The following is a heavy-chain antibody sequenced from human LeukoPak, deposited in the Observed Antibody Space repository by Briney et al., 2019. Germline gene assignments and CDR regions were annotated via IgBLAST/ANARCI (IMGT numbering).Heavy chain of an antibody. CDR1: GFTFSSYA. V-gene: IGHV3-30*04. J-gene: IGHJ6*02. CDR3: ARGSTGSWYYYYGMDV. D-gene: IGHD6-13*01. CDR2: ISYDGSNK. Sequence: GRSLRLSCAASGFTFSSYAMHWVRQAPGKGLEWVAVISYDGSNKYYADSVKGRFTISRDNSKNTLYLQMNSLRAEDTAEYYCARGSTGSWYYYYGMDVWGQGTTVTVSS.